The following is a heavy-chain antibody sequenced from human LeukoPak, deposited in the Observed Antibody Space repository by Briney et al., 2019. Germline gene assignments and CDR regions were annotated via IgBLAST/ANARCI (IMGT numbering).Heavy chain of an antibody. CDR1: GFTFSSYA. D-gene: IGHD6-19*01. Sequence: PGGSLRLSCAASGFTFSSYAMSWVRQAPGKGLEWVSAISGSGGSTYYADSVKGRFTISRDNSKNTLYLQMNSLRAEDAAVYYCAKDSYPGIAVAGVMYYCDYWGQGTLVTVSS. CDR3: AKDSYPGIAVAGVMYYCDY. V-gene: IGHV3-23*01. CDR2: ISGSGGST. J-gene: IGHJ4*02.